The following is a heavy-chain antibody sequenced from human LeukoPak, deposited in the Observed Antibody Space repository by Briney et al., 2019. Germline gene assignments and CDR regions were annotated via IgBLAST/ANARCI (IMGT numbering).Heavy chain of an antibody. D-gene: IGHD5-12*01. Sequence: GGSLRLSCAASGFTFSSYAMHWVRQAPGKGLEWVAFIRYDGSNKYYADSVKGRFTISRDNSKNTLYLQMNSLRAEDTAVYYCAKESPGGWLTPSYCYYMDVWGKGTTVTVSS. J-gene: IGHJ6*03. V-gene: IGHV3-30*02. CDR3: AKESPGGWLTPSYCYYMDV. CDR2: IRYDGSNK. CDR1: GFTFSSYA.